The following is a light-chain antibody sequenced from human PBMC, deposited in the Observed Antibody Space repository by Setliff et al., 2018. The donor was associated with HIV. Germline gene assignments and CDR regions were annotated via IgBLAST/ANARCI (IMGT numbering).Light chain of an antibody. J-gene: IGLJ1*01. V-gene: IGLV2-23*02. Sequence: QSVLTQPASVSGSPGQSITISCTGTSSDIGTCNLVYWYQQRPGTAPKPIIYEVNKRPSGVSNRFSGSKSGTTVSLAISGLQADDEADYYCCSYAGSNIFVVFGTGTKVTVL. CDR1: SSDIGTCNL. CDR3: CSYAGSNIFVV. CDR2: EVN.